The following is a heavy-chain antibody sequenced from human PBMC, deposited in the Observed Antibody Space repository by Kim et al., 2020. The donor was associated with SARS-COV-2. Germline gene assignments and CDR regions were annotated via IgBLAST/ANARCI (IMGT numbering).Heavy chain of an antibody. CDR2: ISGSGGST. D-gene: IGHD3-10*01. Sequence: GGSLRLSCAASGFTFSSYAMSWVRQAPGKGLECVSAISGSGGSTYYADSVKGRFTISRDNSKNTLYLQVNSLRAEDTAVYYCAKRSSVLYYGSGFVDYWGQGTLVTVSS. CDR1: GFTFSSYA. J-gene: IGHJ4*02. CDR3: AKRSSVLYYGSGFVDY. V-gene: IGHV3-23*01.